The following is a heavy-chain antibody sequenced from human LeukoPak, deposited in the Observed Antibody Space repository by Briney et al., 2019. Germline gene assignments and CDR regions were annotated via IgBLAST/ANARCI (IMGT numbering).Heavy chain of an antibody. CDR2: INSDGSST. CDR3: ARGGSYLSAFDI. Sequence: GGSLRLSCTASGFTFSSYWMHWVRQAPGKGLVWVSRINSDGSSTSYADSVKGRFTISRDNSKNTLYLQMNSLRAEDTAVYYCARGGSYLSAFDIWGQGTMVTVSS. J-gene: IGHJ3*02. CDR1: GFTFSSYW. V-gene: IGHV3-74*01. D-gene: IGHD1-26*01.